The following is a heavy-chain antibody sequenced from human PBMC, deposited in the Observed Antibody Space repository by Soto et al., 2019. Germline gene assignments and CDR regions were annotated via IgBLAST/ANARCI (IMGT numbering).Heavy chain of an antibody. D-gene: IGHD3-9*01. CDR1: GYTFTSYG. V-gene: IGHV1-18*01. Sequence: ASVKVSCKASGYTFTSYGISWVRQAPGQGLEWMGWISAYNGNTNYAQKLQGRVTMTTDTSTSTAYMELRSLRSDDTAVYYCARGAPDGIYDILTGYYNPYYFDYWGQGTLVTVSS. CDR3: ARGAPDGIYDILTGYYNPYYFDY. J-gene: IGHJ4*02. CDR2: ISAYNGNT.